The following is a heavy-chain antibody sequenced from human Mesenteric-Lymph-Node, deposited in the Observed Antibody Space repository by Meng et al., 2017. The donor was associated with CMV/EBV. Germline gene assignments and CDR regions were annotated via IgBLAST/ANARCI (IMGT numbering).Heavy chain of an antibody. J-gene: IGHJ1*01. Sequence: GESLKISCAASGFTVSSSYMSWVRQSPGKGLEWISTLYSAYVTYYADSVKGRFTISRDNSKNTLYLQMNSLRAEDTAVYYCAKDQSIAGQYFQHWGQGTLVTVSS. CDR1: GFTVSSSY. V-gene: IGHV3-66*02. CDR3: AKDQSIAGQYFQH. CDR2: LYSAYVT. D-gene: IGHD6-6*01.